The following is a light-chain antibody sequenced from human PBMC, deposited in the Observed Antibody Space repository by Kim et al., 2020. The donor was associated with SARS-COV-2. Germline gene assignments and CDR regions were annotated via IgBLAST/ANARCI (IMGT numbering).Light chain of an antibody. CDR2: GKN. J-gene: IGLJ2*01. Sequence: VALGQTVRITCKGDSLRSYYATRYQQKPGQAPILVIYGKNNRPSGIQDRFSGSSSGNTASLTITGTQAGDEADYYCNSRDSNDNVVFGGGTQLTVL. CDR3: NSRDSNDNVV. V-gene: IGLV3-19*01. CDR1: SLRSYY.